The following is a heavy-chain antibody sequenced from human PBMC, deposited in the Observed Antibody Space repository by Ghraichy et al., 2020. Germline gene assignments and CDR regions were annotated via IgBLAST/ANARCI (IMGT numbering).Heavy chain of an antibody. CDR1: GGSISSGDYY. CDR2: IYYSGST. V-gene: IGHV4-30-4*01. CDR3: ARGDYGDYEAGMDV. D-gene: IGHD4-17*01. J-gene: IGHJ6*02. Sequence: SLNISCTVSGGSISSGDYYWSWIRQPPGKGLEWIGYIYYSGSTYYNPSLKSRVTISVDTSKNQFSLKLSSVTAADTAVYYCARGDYGDYEAGMDVWGQGTTVTVSS.